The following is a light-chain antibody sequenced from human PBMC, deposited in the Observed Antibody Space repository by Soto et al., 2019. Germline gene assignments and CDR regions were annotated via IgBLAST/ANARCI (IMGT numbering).Light chain of an antibody. CDR1: ESISSW. V-gene: IGKV1-5*01. CDR2: DAS. Sequence: DIQMSQSPSTLSESVGDRVTNTCRASESISSWLAWYQQKPGKAPKLLIYDASSLESGVPSRFSGSGSGTEFTLTISSLQPDDFATYYCQQYSSWQTFGQGTKVDIK. CDR3: QQYSSWQT. J-gene: IGKJ1*01.